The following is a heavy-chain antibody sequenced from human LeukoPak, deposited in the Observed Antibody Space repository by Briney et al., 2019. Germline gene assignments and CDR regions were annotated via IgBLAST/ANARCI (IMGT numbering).Heavy chain of an antibody. V-gene: IGHV4-38-2*02. Sequence: PSETLSLTCTVSGYSISSGYYWGWIRQPPGKGLEWIGSIYHSGSTYYNPSLKSRVTISVDTSKNQFSLKLSSVTAADTAVYYCAMIAVAGTSWDYYGMDVWGQGTTVTVSS. D-gene: IGHD6-19*01. J-gene: IGHJ6*02. CDR3: AMIAVAGTSWDYYGMDV. CDR1: GYSISSGYY. CDR2: IYHSGST.